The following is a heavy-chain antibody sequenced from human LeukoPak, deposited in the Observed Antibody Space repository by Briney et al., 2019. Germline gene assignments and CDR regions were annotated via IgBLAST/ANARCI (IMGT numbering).Heavy chain of an antibody. V-gene: IGHV1-2*02. J-gene: IGHJ4*02. CDR3: ARGSEYQLLFEDY. Sequence: ASVKVSCKASGYTFTGYYMHWVQQAPGQGLEWMGWINPNSGGTNYAQKFQGRVTMTRDTSISTAYMELSRLRSDDTAVYYCARGSEYQLLFEDYWGQGTLVTVSS. D-gene: IGHD2-2*01. CDR1: GYTFTGYY. CDR2: INPNSGGT.